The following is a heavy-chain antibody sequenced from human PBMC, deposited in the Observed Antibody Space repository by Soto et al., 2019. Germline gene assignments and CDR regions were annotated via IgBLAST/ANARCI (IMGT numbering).Heavy chain of an antibody. Sequence: EVQLVESGGGLVKPGGSLRLSCAASGFTFSSYSMNWVRQAPGKGLEWVSSISSSSSYIYYADSVKGRFTISRDNAMNSLYLQMNSLRAEDTAVYYCARGRITIFGVVIHYYGMDVWGQGTTVTVSS. J-gene: IGHJ6*02. CDR2: ISSSSSYI. CDR1: GFTFSSYS. CDR3: ARGRITIFGVVIHYYGMDV. V-gene: IGHV3-21*01. D-gene: IGHD3-3*01.